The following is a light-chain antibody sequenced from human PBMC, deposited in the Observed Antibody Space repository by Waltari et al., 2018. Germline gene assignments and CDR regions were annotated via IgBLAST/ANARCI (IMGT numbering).Light chain of an antibody. Sequence: NFMLTQPHSVSESPGKTVTISCTRHRGSIDSNSVQRFQQRPGSAPITLIIVDKERRSGVPDRFSGSIDSSSNSASLTISVLKTEDEADYYCQSYDATSHWVFGGGTKLTVL. CDR1: RGSIDSNS. J-gene: IGLJ3*02. V-gene: IGLV6-57*04. CDR2: VDK. CDR3: QSYDATSHWV.